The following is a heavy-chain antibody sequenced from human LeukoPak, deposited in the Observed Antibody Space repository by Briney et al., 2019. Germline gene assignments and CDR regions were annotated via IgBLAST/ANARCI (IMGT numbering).Heavy chain of an antibody. CDR2: IYYTGGT. CDR3: ARCYCSSTSCPANWFDP. CDR1: GVTISSHY. V-gene: IGHV4-59*11. J-gene: IGHJ5*02. D-gene: IGHD2-2*01. Sequence: PSETLSFTCTVSGVTISSHYWSWLRQPPGKGLEWIGYIYYTGGTNYNPCVKSRGTISVDTSKNQFSLKLSAVTAADTAVYYCARCYCSSTSCPANWFDPWGQGTLVTVSS.